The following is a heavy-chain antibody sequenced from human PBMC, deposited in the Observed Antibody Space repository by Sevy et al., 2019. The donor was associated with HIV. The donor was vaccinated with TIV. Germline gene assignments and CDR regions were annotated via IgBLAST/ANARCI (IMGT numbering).Heavy chain of an antibody. CDR2: ISYDGSDK. CDR3: ARPRANYVDHYFFYAMDV. D-gene: IGHD4-17*01. J-gene: IGHJ6*02. CDR1: GFAFTNYYA. V-gene: IGHV3-30-3*01. Sequence: GGSLRLSCTASGFAFTNYYAMHWVRQAPGKGLEWVALISYDGSDKFYADSVKGRFTIIRDNFKNTLYLQMNGLTTEDTAVYYCARPRANYVDHYFFYAMDVWGQGTTVTVSS.